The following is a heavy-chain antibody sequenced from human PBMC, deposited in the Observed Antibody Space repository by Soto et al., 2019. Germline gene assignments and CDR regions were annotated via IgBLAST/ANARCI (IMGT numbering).Heavy chain of an antibody. CDR1: GYSCTSYW. CDR3: ARRPIAARTYYYYGMDV. V-gene: IGHV5-51*01. J-gene: IGHJ6*02. CDR2: IYPGDSDT. Sequence: GESLKISCKGSGYSCTSYWIGWVRQMPGKGLEWMGIIYPGDSDTRYSPSFQGQVTISADKSISTAYLQWSSLKASDTAMYYCARRPIAARTYYYYGMDVWGQGTTVTVSS. D-gene: IGHD6-6*01.